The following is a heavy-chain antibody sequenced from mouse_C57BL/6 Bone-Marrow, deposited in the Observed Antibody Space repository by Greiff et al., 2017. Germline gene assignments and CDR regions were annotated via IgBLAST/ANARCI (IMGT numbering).Heavy chain of an antibody. CDR1: GYTFTSYW. CDR2: IDPSDSYT. D-gene: IGHD1-1*02. J-gene: IGHJ2*01. V-gene: IGHV1-50*01. Sequence: QVQLQQPGAELVKPGASVKLSCKASGYTFTSYWMQWVKQRPGQGLEWIGEIDPSDSYTNYNQKFQGKATLTVDTSSSTAYMQLSSLTSEDSAVYYCARRYGFDYWGQGTTLTVSS. CDR3: ARRYGFDY.